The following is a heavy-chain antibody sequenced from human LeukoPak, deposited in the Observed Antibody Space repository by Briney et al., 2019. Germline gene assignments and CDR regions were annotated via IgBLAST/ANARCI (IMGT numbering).Heavy chain of an antibody. CDR3: AKEIGGVGNPPFDY. CDR2: ISDSGGGT. Sequence: TGGSLRLSCAASGFTFSSYAMSWVRQAPGKGLEWVSGISDSGGGTYYADSVKGRFTISRDNSKNTLYLQMNCLKAEDTARYYCAKEIGGVGNPPFDYWGQGTLVTVSS. CDR1: GFTFSSYA. D-gene: IGHD3-10*01. J-gene: IGHJ4*02. V-gene: IGHV3-23*01.